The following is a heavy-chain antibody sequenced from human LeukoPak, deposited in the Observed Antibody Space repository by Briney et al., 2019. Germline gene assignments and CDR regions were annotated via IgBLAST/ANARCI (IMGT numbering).Heavy chain of an antibody. Sequence: APVKVSCKASGYTFTSYYMHWVRQAPGQGLEWMGIINPSGGSTSYARKFQGRVTMTRDTSTSTVYMELSSLRSEDTAVYYCARVRSIAARRLDYWGQGTLVTVSS. CDR1: GYTFTSYY. J-gene: IGHJ4*02. CDR2: INPSGGST. CDR3: ARVRSIAARRLDY. V-gene: IGHV1-46*03. D-gene: IGHD6-6*01.